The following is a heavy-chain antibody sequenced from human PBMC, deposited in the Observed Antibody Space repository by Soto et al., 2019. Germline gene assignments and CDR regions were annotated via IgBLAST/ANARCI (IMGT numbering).Heavy chain of an antibody. V-gene: IGHV1-18*04. Sequence: QVPLVQSGAEVKKPGASVKVSCKASGYTFTSYGISWVRQAPGQGLEWMGWISAYNGNTNYAQKLQGRVTMTTDTSTSTAYMELRSLRSDDTAVYYCAVGRDIVVVPAAIRYYYYYGMDVWGQGTTVTVSS. D-gene: IGHD2-2*02. J-gene: IGHJ6*02. CDR3: AVGRDIVVVPAAIRYYYYYGMDV. CDR2: ISAYNGNT. CDR1: GYTFTSYG.